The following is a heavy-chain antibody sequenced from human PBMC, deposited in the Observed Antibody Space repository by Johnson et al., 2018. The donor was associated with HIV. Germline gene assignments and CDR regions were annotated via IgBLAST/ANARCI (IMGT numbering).Heavy chain of an antibody. CDR2: IGTAGDT. V-gene: IGHV3-13*01. J-gene: IGHJ3*02. CDR3: ARAVCRGGRCYSHDAFDI. CDR1: GFTFSSYD. Sequence: VQLVESGGGLKQPGGYLRLSCAASGFTFSSYDMHWVRQATGKGLEWVSTIGTAGDTYYPGSVKGRFTVSREDAKNSLYLQMNSLRAGDTALYYCARAVCRGGRCYSHDAFDIWGQGTMVTVSS. D-gene: IGHD2-15*01.